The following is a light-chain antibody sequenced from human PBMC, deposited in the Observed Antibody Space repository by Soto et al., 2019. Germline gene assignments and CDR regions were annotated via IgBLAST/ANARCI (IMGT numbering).Light chain of an antibody. V-gene: IGKV3-20*01. Sequence: EGATLSCRASQSVSSSYIAWYQQRPGQTPSLLIYGASSRATGIPDRFSGSGSGTEFTLTISRLEPEDFAVYYCQQYGSSSWTFGQGTKVHIK. CDR1: QSVSSSY. CDR3: QQYGSSSWT. J-gene: IGKJ1*01. CDR2: GAS.